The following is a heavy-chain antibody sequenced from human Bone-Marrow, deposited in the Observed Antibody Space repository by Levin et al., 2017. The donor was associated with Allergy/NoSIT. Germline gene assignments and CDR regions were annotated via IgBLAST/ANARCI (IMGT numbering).Heavy chain of an antibody. CDR3: AARSGGSLYCISTSCYVKAIALMVYAASLSVDY. J-gene: IGHJ4*02. D-gene: IGHD2-2*01. CDR2: ISGSGGST. CDR1: GFTFSSYA. V-gene: IGHV3-23*01. Sequence: GGSLRLSCAASGFTFSSYAMSWVRQAPGKGLEWVSAISGSGGSTYYADSVKGRFTISRDNSKNTLYLQMNSLRAEDTAVYYCAARSGGSLYCISTSCYVKAIALMVYAASLSVDYWGQGTLVTVSS.